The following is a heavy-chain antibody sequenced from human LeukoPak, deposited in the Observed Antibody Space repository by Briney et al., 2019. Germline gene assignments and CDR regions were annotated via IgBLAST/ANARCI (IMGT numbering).Heavy chain of an antibody. CDR1: GFTFSSYW. CDR2: ISSSGSAI. Sequence: GGSLRLSCAASGFTFSSYWMSWVRQAPGKGLEWVSYISSSGSAIYYADSVKGRFTISRDNAKNSLYLQMSSLRVEDTAVYYCARDPRGITALVDYFDYWGQGTLVTVSS. CDR3: ARDPRGITALVDYFDY. D-gene: IGHD5-18*01. J-gene: IGHJ4*02. V-gene: IGHV3-48*04.